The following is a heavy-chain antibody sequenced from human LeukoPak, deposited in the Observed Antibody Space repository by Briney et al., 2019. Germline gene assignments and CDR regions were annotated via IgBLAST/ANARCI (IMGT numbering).Heavy chain of an antibody. CDR1: GFTFSSYG. CDR3: AKGGDGYNWNFFDY. CDR2: VSYDGSNK. J-gene: IGHJ4*02. Sequence: PGGSLRLSCAASGFTFSSYGMHWVRQAPGKGLEGVAIVSYDGSNKYYADSVKGRFTISRDNSKNTLYLQMNSLRAEDTAVYYCAKGGDGYNWNFFDYWGQGTLVTVSS. V-gene: IGHV3-30*18. D-gene: IGHD5-24*01.